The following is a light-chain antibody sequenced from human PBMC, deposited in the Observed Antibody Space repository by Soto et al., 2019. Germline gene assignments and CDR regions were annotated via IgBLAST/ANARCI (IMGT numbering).Light chain of an antibody. J-gene: IGKJ5*01. V-gene: IGKV3-20*01. CDR2: GAS. CDR3: QQYGSSPIT. CDR1: QTVSSTY. Sequence: DIVLTQSPGTLSLSPGERATLSCRASQTVSSTYLAWYQQKPGQAPRLLIYGASSRATGIPDRFSGTVSGTDFTLTISRLEPEDFAVYYCQQYGSSPITFGQGTRLEIK.